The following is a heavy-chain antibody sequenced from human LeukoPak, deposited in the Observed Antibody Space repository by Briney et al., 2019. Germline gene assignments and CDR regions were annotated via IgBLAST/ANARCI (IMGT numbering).Heavy chain of an antibody. CDR1: GFTFSSYS. V-gene: IGHV3-48*04. CDR3: VVAPLDY. J-gene: IGHJ4*02. D-gene: IGHD5-12*01. CDR2: ISSYGSTV. Sequence: PGGSLRLSCAASGFTFSSYSMNWVRQAPGKGLEWVSYISSYGSTVYYADSVKGRFTISRDNAKNSLYLQMTSLRAEDTVVYYCVVAPLDYWGQGTLVTVSS.